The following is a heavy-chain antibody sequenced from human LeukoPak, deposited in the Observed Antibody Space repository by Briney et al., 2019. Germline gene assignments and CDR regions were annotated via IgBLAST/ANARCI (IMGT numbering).Heavy chain of an antibody. V-gene: IGHV4-59*01. CDR1: GGSISSYY. D-gene: IGHD3-3*01. Sequence: SETLSLTCTVSGGSISSYYWSWIRQPPGKGLEWIGYIYYSGSTNYNPSLKSRVTISVDTSENQFSLKLSSVTAADTAVYYCARVGDYDFWSGGYYYYMDVWGKGTTVTVSS. CDR2: IYYSGST. J-gene: IGHJ6*03. CDR3: ARVGDYDFWSGGYYYYMDV.